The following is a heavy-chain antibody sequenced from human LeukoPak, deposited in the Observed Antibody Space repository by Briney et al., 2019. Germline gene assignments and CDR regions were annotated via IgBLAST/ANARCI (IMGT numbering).Heavy chain of an antibody. J-gene: IGHJ6*03. Sequence: GGSLRLSCAASGFTLSSHSMNWVRQAPGKGLEWVSSISSSSSYIYYADSVKGRFTISRDNAKNSLYLQMNSLRAEDTAVYYCARGAYDGSSWYPRVDYYYYYYMDVWGKGTTVTISS. CDR2: ISSSSSYI. CDR1: GFTLSSHS. V-gene: IGHV3-21*01. CDR3: ARGAYDGSSWYPRVDYYYYYYMDV. D-gene: IGHD6-13*01.